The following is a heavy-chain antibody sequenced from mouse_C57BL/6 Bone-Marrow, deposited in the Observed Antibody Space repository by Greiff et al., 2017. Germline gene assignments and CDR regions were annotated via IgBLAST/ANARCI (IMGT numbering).Heavy chain of an antibody. J-gene: IGHJ4*01. CDR2: IYPRDGST. CDR3: ARGVYDGYYNYAMDY. D-gene: IGHD2-3*01. CDR1: GYTFTDHT. Sequence: QVQLQQSDAELVKPGASVKISCKASGYTFTDHTIHWMKQRPEQGLEWIGYIYPRDGSTKYNEKFKGKATLTADKSSSTAYMQLNSLTSEYSAVYCCARGVYDGYYNYAMDYWGQGTSVTVSS. V-gene: IGHV1-78*01.